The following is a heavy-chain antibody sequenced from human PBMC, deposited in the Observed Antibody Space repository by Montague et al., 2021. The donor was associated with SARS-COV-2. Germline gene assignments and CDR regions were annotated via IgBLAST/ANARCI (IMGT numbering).Heavy chain of an antibody. J-gene: IGHJ6*02. D-gene: IGHD3-3*01. CDR3: ARESRLQYLEWSGSRYDYYGMDV. CDR1: GGSISTSF. V-gene: IGHV4-59*01. CDR2: ISFTGGT. Sequence: ETLSLTCTVSGGSISTSFWSWVRQPPGKGLEWIAFISFTGGTNYNPSLKSRVVVSIDTSKRQVSLKVNSVTAADSAVYYCARESRLQYLEWSGSRYDYYGMDVWGQGTTVTVSS.